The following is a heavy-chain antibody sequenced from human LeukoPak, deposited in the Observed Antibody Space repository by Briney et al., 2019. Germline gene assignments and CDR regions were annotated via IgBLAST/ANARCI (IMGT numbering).Heavy chain of an antibody. V-gene: IGHV3-21*01. CDR1: GFTFSSYS. Sequence: GGSLRLSCAASGFTFSSYSMNWVRQAPGNGLEWVSSISSSSSYIYYADSVKGRFTISRDNAKNPLFLQMNSLSAEDTDVYYCARRYCSSTSCYLWPFDYWGQGTLVTVSS. J-gene: IGHJ4*02. CDR2: ISSSSSYI. D-gene: IGHD2-2*01. CDR3: ARRYCSSTSCYLWPFDY.